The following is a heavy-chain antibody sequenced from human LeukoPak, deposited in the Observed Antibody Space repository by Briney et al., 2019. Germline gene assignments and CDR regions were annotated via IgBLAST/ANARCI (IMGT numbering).Heavy chain of an antibody. J-gene: IGHJ6*03. Sequence: ASVKVSCKASGYTFTGYYMHWVRQAPGQGLEWMGWINPNSGGTNYAQKFQGRVTMTRDTSISTAYMELSRLRSDDTAVYYCARRGCSSTLGIYYYYYYMDVWSKGTTVTVSS. D-gene: IGHD2-2*01. CDR1: GYTFTGYY. CDR3: ARRGCSSTLGIYYYYYYMDV. V-gene: IGHV1-2*02. CDR2: INPNSGGT.